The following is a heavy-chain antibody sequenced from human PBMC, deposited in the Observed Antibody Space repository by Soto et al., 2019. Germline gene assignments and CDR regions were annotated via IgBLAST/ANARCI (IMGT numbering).Heavy chain of an antibody. V-gene: IGHV1-46*01. CDR3: ARDVCSGGSCYSGWFDP. CDR2: ISASGGST. D-gene: IGHD2-15*01. Sequence: ASVKVSCKASGYTFTSYCISWVRPAPGQGLEWMGLISASGGSTSYAQKFQGRVTMTTDTSTSTVYMELSSLRSEDTAVYYCARDVCSGGSCYSGWFDPWGQGTLVTVSS. CDR1: GYTFTSYC. J-gene: IGHJ5*02.